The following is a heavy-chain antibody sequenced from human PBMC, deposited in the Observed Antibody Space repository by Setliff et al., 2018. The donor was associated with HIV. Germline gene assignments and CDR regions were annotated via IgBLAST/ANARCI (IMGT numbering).Heavy chain of an antibody. CDR3: ARVGTGYANIYYSHGMDV. CDR1: GHSITSDYQ. Sequence: SETLSLTCAVSGHSITSDYQWGWIRQPPGKGLEWIGSIYHSGSTYYNPSLKSRVTISVDTSKNQFSLKLSSVTAADTAVYYCARVGTGYANIYYSHGMDVWGQGTTVTVSS. V-gene: IGHV4-38-2*01. CDR2: IYHSGST. D-gene: IGHD3-16*01. J-gene: IGHJ6*02.